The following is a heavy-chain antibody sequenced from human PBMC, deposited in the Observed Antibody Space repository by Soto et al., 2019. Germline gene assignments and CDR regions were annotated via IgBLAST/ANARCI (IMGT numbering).Heavy chain of an antibody. Sequence: GGSLRLSCAASGFTFNNAWMTWVRQTPGKGLEWVSAISGSGGSTYYADSVKGRFTISRDNSKNTLYLQMNSLRAEDTAVYYCAKKYCSSTSCGRGMDVWGQGTTVTVSS. V-gene: IGHV3-23*01. CDR2: ISGSGGST. J-gene: IGHJ6*02. D-gene: IGHD2-2*01. CDR1: GFTFNNAW. CDR3: AKKYCSSTSCGRGMDV.